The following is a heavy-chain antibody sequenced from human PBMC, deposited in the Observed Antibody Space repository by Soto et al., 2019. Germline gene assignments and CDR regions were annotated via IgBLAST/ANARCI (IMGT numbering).Heavy chain of an antibody. CDR2: ISSSSSYI. J-gene: IGHJ3*02. Sequence: EVQLVESGGGLVKPGGSLRLSCAASGFTFSSYSMNWVRQAPGKGLEWVSSISSSSSYIYYADSVKGRFTISRDNAKNSMSLQMNSLRAEDTDVYYCARDSRGSDILTGSRGAFDIWGQGTMVTVSS. CDR1: GFTFSSYS. D-gene: IGHD3-9*01. V-gene: IGHV3-21*01. CDR3: ARDSRGSDILTGSRGAFDI.